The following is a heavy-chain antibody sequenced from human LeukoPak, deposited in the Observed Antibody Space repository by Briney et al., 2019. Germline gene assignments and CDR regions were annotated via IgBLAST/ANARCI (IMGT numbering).Heavy chain of an antibody. D-gene: IGHD3-10*01. CDR1: GFTFSSYA. Sequence: GGSLRLSCAASGFTFSSYAVTWVRQAPGKGLEWVGFMRSKAYGGTTEYAASVKGGFTISRDDSKSIAYLQMNSLKTEDTAVYYCTRVPLSRYDSGGYYIHMDVWGQGTTVTVSS. CDR3: TRVPLSRYDSGGYYIHMDV. V-gene: IGHV3-49*04. J-gene: IGHJ6*02. CDR2: MRSKAYGGTT.